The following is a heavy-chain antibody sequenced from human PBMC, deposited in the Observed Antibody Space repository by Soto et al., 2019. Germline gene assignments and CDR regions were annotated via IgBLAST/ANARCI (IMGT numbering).Heavy chain of an antibody. CDR3: ARGGGLDIVVVVAATPEWFDP. V-gene: IGHV1-69*01. D-gene: IGHD2-15*01. J-gene: IGHJ5*02. Sequence: QVQLVQSGAEVKKPGSSVKVSCKASGGTFSSYAISWVRQAPGQGLEWMGGIIPIFSTANYAQKFQGRVTITADESTSTAYMELSSLRSEDTAVYYCARGGGLDIVVVVAATPEWFDPWGQGTLVTVSS. CDR2: IIPIFSTA. CDR1: GGTFSSYA.